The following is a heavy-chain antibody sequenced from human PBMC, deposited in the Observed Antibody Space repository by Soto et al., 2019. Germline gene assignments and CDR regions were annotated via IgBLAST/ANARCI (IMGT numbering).Heavy chain of an antibody. D-gene: IGHD2-15*01. CDR1: GYKFTTFW. Sequence: GESLKLSCKASGYKFTTFWLNWVRQTPGKGLEWLGRIDPTDSFTNYSPPFEGHVTISVDRSISTAYLQWNSLQASDTAIYYCARPASGGSRDAFDVWGQGTTVTVS. J-gene: IGHJ3*01. CDR3: ARPASGGSRDAFDV. CDR2: IDPTDSFT. V-gene: IGHV5-10-1*01.